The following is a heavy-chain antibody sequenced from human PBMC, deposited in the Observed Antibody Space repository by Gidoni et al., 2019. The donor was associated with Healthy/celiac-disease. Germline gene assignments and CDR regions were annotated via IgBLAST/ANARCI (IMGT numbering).Heavy chain of an antibody. CDR2: ISGSSSTI. D-gene: IGHD3-3*01. V-gene: IGHV3-48*02. CDR1: GFTLRRYS. J-gene: IGHJ4*02. CDR3: ARSGITIFGVVTAPFDY. Sequence: EVQLAESGGGLVQPGGSLRLSCAASGFTLRRYSMNWVRQAPGKGLEWVSYISGSSSTIYYADSVKGRFTISRDNAKNSLYLQMNSLGDEDTAVYYCARSGITIFGVVTAPFDYWGQGTLVTVSS.